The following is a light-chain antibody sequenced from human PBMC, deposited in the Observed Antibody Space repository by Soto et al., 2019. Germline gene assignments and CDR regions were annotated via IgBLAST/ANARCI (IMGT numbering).Light chain of an antibody. Sequence: EIVLTQSPGTLSLSPGERATLSCRASQSVSSSYLAWYQQKPGQAPRLLIYGASSRATGIPDRFSGSGSGTEFTLTISSLQSEDFAVYYCQQYKKWPTFGGGTKVDIK. CDR3: QQYKKWPT. CDR1: QSVSSSY. V-gene: IGKV3-20*01. J-gene: IGKJ4*01. CDR2: GAS.